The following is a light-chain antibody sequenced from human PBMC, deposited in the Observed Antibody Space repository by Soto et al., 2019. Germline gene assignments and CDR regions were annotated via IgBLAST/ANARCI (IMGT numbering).Light chain of an antibody. CDR1: QSISSW. CDR3: QQGYSNPWT. J-gene: IGKJ1*01. Sequence: DIQMTQSPSTLSASVGDRFTITFRASQSISSWLAWYQQKPGKAPKLLIYAASNLQSGVPSRFSGSGSGTNFTLSLNSLQPEDFATYYCQQGYSNPWTFGQGTKVDIK. V-gene: IGKV1-5*01. CDR2: AAS.